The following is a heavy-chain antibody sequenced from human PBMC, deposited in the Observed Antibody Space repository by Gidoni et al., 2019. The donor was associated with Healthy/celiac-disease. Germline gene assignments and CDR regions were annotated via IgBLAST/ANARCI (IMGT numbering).Heavy chain of an antibody. Sequence: EVQLLESGGGLVQPGGSLRLSCAASGFTFSSSAMSWVRQAPGKGLEWVSAISGSGGSTYYADSVKGRFTISRDNSKNTLYLQMNSLRAEDTAVYYCAKCILPDVPYYYYYMDVWGKGTTVTVSS. J-gene: IGHJ6*03. CDR2: ISGSGGST. D-gene: IGHD2-8*01. CDR1: GFTFSSSA. V-gene: IGHV3-23*01. CDR3: AKCILPDVPYYYYYMDV.